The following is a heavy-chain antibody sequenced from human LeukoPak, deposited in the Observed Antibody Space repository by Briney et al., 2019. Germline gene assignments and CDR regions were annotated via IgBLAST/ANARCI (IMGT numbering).Heavy chain of an antibody. D-gene: IGHD4-17*01. CDR1: GLTFSSYW. V-gene: IGHV3-74*01. CDR2: INSDGSST. CDR3: ARESERDYGDFDY. Sequence: SGGSLRLSCAASGLTFSSYWMHWVRQAPGKGLVWVSRINSDGSSTSYADSVKGRFTISRDNAKNTLYLQMNSLRAEDTAVYYCARESERDYGDFDYWGQGTLVTVSS. J-gene: IGHJ4*02.